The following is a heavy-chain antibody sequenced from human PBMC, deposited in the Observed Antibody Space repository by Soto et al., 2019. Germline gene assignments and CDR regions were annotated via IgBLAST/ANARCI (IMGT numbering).Heavy chain of an antibody. CDR3: ARVGFDGYYYYGMDV. V-gene: IGHV3-21*01. J-gene: IGHJ6*02. Sequence: EVQLVESGGGLVKPGGSLRLCCAASGFTFSSYSMNWVRQAPGKGLEWVSSISSSSSYIYYADSVKGRFTISRDNAKNSLYLQMNSLRAEDTAVYYCARVGFDGYYYYGMDVWGQGTTVTVSS. D-gene: IGHD3-10*01. CDR2: ISSSSSYI. CDR1: GFTFSSYS.